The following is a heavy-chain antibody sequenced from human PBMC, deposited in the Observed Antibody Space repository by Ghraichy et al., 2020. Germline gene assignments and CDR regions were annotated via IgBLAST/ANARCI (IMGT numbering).Heavy chain of an antibody. CDR1: GFIFSSYT. Sequence: GESLRLSCAASGFIFSSYTFIWVRQAPGKGLEWVSSISSTSSYIYYAASVRRRFTISRDNARGSVFLQMNNLRAEDPAIYYCAKEGDYGDYYFDSWGQGTPVTVSS. D-gene: IGHD4-17*01. J-gene: IGHJ4*02. CDR2: ISSTSSYI. V-gene: IGHV3-21*01. CDR3: AKEGDYGDYYFDS.